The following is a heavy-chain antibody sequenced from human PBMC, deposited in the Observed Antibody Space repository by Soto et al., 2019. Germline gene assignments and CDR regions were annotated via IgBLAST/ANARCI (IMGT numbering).Heavy chain of an antibody. J-gene: IGHJ4*02. CDR3: ARMGGEQWLVEGGDY. Sequence: QVQLVESGGGVVQPGRSLRLSCAASGFTFSSYGMHWVRQAPGKGLEWVAVIWYDGSNKYYADSVKGRFTISRDNSKNTLYLQMNSLRAEDTAVYYCARMGGEQWLVEGGDYWGQGTLVTVSS. V-gene: IGHV3-33*01. CDR2: IWYDGSNK. CDR1: GFTFSSYG. D-gene: IGHD6-19*01.